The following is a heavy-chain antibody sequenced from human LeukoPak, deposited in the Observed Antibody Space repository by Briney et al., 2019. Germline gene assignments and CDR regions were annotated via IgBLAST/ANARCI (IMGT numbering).Heavy chain of an antibody. CDR2: ISYDGSNK. V-gene: IGHV3-30-3*01. Sequence: ERSLRLSCAASGFTFSSYAMHWVRQAPGKGLEWVAVISYDGSNKYYADSVKGRFTISRDNSKNTLYLQMNSLRAEDTAVYYCARGKRYSGSYFDYWGQGTLVTVSS. CDR3: ARGKRYSGSYFDY. D-gene: IGHD1-26*01. J-gene: IGHJ4*02. CDR1: GFTFSSYA.